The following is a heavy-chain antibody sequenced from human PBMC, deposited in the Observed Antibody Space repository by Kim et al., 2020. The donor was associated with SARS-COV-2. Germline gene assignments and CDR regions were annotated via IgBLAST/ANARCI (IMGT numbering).Heavy chain of an antibody. J-gene: IGHJ6*02. CDR3: ARDLVLIGYSSRVGVMDV. D-gene: IGHD6-13*01. Sequence: VKGRFGISRDNSKNTLYLQMSSLRAEDSAVYYCARDLVLIGYSSRVGVMDVWGQGTTVTVSS. V-gene: IGHV3-30*09.